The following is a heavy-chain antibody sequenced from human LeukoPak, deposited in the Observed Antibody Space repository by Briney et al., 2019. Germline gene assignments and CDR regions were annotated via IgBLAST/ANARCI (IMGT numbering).Heavy chain of an antibody. CDR1: GYTFTGYY. Sequence: ASVKVSCKASGYTFTGYYLHWVRQAPGQGLGWMGRLNPNSGGTNYAQKFQGRVTMTRDTSIATAYMELSSLRSDDSAVYYCTRESVRGGNGLGGWGQGTLVTVS. V-gene: IGHV1-2*06. J-gene: IGHJ4*02. CDR3: TRESVRGGNGLGG. D-gene: IGHD3-10*01. CDR2: LNPNSGGT.